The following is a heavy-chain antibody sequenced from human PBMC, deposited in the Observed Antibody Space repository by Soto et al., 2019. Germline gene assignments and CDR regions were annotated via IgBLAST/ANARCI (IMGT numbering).Heavy chain of an antibody. CDR3: TTGRFYGDYYYGMDV. D-gene: IGHD4-17*01. CDR1: GFTFSNAW. CDR2: IKSKTDGGTT. J-gene: IGHJ6*02. Sequence: GSLSLSCGASGFTFSNAWMSWGGQAPGKGLEWVGRIKSKTDGGTTDYAAPVKGRFTISRDDSKNTLYLQMNSLKTEDTAVYYCTTGRFYGDYYYGMDVWGQGTTVTVSS. V-gene: IGHV3-15*01.